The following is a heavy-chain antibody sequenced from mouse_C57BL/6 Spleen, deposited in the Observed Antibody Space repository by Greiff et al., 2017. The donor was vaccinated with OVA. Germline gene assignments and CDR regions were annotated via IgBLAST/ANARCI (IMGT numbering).Heavy chain of an antibody. V-gene: IGHV1-66*01. CDR2: IYPGSGTT. D-gene: IGHD2-13*01. Sequence: QVQLQQSGPELVQPGDSVKISCKASGYSFTSYYIHWVKQRPGQGLEWLGWIYPGSGTTKYNEKFTGKATLTADTSASTAYMQLSSLTSEDSAVYYCASIHYRDWGGFAYWGQGTLVTVSA. CDR3: ASIHYRDWGGFAY. CDR1: GYSFTSYY. J-gene: IGHJ3*01.